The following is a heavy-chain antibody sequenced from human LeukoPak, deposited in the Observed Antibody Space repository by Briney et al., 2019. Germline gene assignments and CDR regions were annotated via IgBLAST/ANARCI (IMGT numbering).Heavy chain of an antibody. V-gene: IGHV1-2*02. J-gene: IGHJ3*02. D-gene: IGHD3-22*01. CDR2: INPNSGGT. Sequence: GASVKVSCKASGYTFTSYDINWVRQAPGQGLEWMGWINPNSGGTNYAQKFQGRVTMTRDTSISTAYMELSRLTSDDTAVYYCASARYYYDSGGYYYSGLDAFDIWGQGTMVTVSS. CDR3: ASARYYYDSGGYYYSGLDAFDI. CDR1: GYTFTSYD.